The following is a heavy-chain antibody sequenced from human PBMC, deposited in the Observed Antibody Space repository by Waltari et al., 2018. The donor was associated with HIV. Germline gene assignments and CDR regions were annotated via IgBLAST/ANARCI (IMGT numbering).Heavy chain of an antibody. Sequence: QEQLQQWGAGLLKSSETLSLTCAVYVGSLSGYYWSWIRQSPGKGLEWIGDIYHSGFTKISPSLKSRFSLSVDTSKNQFSLKLASVTAADTSVYYCARGRMTTVTTPPFYHFDLWGRGSRVIVSA. J-gene: IGHJ2*01. CDR1: VGSLSGYY. D-gene: IGHD4-17*01. V-gene: IGHV4-34*01. CDR2: IYHSGFT. CDR3: ARGRMTTVTTPPFYHFDL.